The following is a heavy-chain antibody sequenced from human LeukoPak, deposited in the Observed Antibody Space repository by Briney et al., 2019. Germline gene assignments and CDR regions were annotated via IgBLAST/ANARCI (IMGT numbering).Heavy chain of an antibody. V-gene: IGHV3-7*01. J-gene: IGHJ4*02. CDR3: ARDRVAPFDY. CDR1: GFTFDDYA. Sequence: SGGSLRLSCAASGFTFDDYAMHWVRQAPGKGLEWVANIKEDGGEKYCVDSVKGRFTISRDNAKNSLYLQMNSLRAEDTAVYYCARDRVAPFDYWGQGTLVTVSS. CDR2: IKEDGGEK. D-gene: IGHD2-15*01.